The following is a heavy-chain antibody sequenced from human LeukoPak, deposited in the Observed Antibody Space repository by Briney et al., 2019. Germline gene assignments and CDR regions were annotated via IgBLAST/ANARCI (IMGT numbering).Heavy chain of an antibody. CDR2: IWYDGSNK. CDR3: ARRGYGGNFDY. V-gene: IGHV3-33*01. CDR1: GFTFSSYG. D-gene: IGHD4-23*01. J-gene: IGHJ4*02. Sequence: GGSLRLSCAASGFTFSSYGMHWVRQAPGKGLEWVAVIWYDGSNKYYADSVKGRFTISRDNSKNTLYLQMNSLRDEDTAVYYCARRGYGGNFDYWGQGTLVTVSS.